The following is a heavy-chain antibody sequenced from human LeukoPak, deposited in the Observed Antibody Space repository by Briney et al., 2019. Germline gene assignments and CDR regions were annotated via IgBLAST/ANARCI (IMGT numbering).Heavy chain of an antibody. CDR3: AKDMGSTVTTIFAY. Sequence: GGSLRLSCAASGFTFDDYAMHWVRQAPGKGLEWVSGISWNSGSIGYADSVKGRFTISRDNPKNSLYLQMNSLRAEDTALYYCAKDMGSTVTTIFAYWGQGTLVTVSS. V-gene: IGHV3-9*01. CDR1: GFTFDDYA. J-gene: IGHJ4*02. D-gene: IGHD4-17*01. CDR2: ISWNSGSI.